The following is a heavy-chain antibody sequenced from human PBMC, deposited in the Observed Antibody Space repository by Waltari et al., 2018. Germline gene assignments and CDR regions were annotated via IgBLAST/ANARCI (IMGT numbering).Heavy chain of an antibody. CDR1: GAPINSGVYY. D-gene: IGHD3-16*01. Sequence: QVQLRESGPGLVKLSQTLSLLCTVSGAPINSGVYYWNWIRQTPGKGLEWIGYIYYSGDTYYNPSLKTRVTMSVDTSKNQFSLNLNSVTATDTAVYYCATVGVLIPGNVFDIWGQGTMVTVSS. J-gene: IGHJ3*02. V-gene: IGHV4-30-4*08. CDR3: ATVGVLIPGNVFDI. CDR2: IYYSGDT.